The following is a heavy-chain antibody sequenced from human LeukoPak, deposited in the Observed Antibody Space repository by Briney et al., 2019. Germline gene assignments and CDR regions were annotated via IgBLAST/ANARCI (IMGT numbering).Heavy chain of an antibody. Sequence: SGTLSLTCTVSGGSMSSYSRSWVRQPPGEGLEWIGFIYYSGSTNYNPSLKSRVTISVDTSKNQFSLKVNSVTAADTAVYYCARHRTSGWGLDYWGQGTLVIVSS. V-gene: IGHV4-59*08. CDR1: GGSMSSYS. D-gene: IGHD6-19*01. J-gene: IGHJ4*02. CDR2: IYYSGST. CDR3: ARHRTSGWGLDY.